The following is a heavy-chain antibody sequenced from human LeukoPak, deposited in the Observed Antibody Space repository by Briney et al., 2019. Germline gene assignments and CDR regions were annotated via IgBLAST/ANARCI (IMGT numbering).Heavy chain of an antibody. Sequence: SETLFLTCAVYGGSFSGYYWSWIRQPPGKGLEWIGEINHSGSTNYNPSLKSRVTISVDTSKNQVSLKLSSVTAADTAVYYCARGSTLYDYVWGSYRTGYYFNYWGQGTLVTVSS. D-gene: IGHD3-16*02. CDR3: ARGSTLYDYVWGSYRTGYYFNY. V-gene: IGHV4-34*01. CDR1: GGSFSGYY. CDR2: INHSGST. J-gene: IGHJ4*02.